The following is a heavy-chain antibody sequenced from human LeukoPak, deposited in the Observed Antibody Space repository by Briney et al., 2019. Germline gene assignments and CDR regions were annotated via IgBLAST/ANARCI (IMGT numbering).Heavy chain of an antibody. CDR1: GFTFSSYG. Sequence: PGRSLRLSCAASGFTFSSYGMHWVRQAPGKGLEGGAVISYDGSNKYYADSVKGRFTISRDNSKNTLYLQMNSLRAEDTAVYYCAKDRSSGWYRTDYYYGMDVWGQGTTVTVSS. V-gene: IGHV3-30*18. D-gene: IGHD6-19*01. CDR3: AKDRSSGWYRTDYYYGMDV. CDR2: ISYDGSNK. J-gene: IGHJ6*02.